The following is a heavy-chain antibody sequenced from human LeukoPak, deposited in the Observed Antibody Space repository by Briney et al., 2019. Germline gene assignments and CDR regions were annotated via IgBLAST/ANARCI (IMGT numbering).Heavy chain of an antibody. CDR3: ARELISGYGETYNWFDP. D-gene: IGHD3-22*01. Sequence: ASVKVSCKASGYTFTGYYMHWVRQAPGQGLEWMGWINPNSGGTNYAQKFQGRVTMTRDTSISTAYMELSRLRSDDTAVYYCARELISGYGETYNWFDPWGQGTLVTVSS. CDR2: INPNSGGT. J-gene: IGHJ5*02. CDR1: GYTFTGYY. V-gene: IGHV1-2*02.